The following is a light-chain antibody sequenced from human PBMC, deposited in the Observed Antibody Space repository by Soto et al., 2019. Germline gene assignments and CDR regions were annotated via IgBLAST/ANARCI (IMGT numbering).Light chain of an antibody. Sequence: DIQMTQSPSSLSASVGARVTITCRASQSISSYLNWYQQKPGKAPKLLIYAASSLQSGVPSRFSGSGSGTDFTLTISSLQPEDFATYYCQQSYSTPTVGQGTKGEIK. CDR1: QSISSY. CDR2: AAS. V-gene: IGKV1-39*01. CDR3: QQSYSTPT. J-gene: IGKJ1*01.